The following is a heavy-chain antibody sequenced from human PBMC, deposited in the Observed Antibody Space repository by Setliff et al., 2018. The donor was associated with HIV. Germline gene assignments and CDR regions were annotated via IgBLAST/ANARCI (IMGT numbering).Heavy chain of an antibody. V-gene: IGHV4-59*08. CDR1: GGSISSYY. CDR2: MYYSGST. D-gene: IGHD3-10*01. Sequence: SETLSLTCTVSGGSISSYYWSWIRQPPGKGLEWMGYMYYSGSTNYNPSLKSRVTISGDTSKNQFSLKLTSVTAADTAVYYCARTLGSGTFRYYFDYWGQGTLVTVSS. J-gene: IGHJ4*02. CDR3: ARTLGSGTFRYYFDY.